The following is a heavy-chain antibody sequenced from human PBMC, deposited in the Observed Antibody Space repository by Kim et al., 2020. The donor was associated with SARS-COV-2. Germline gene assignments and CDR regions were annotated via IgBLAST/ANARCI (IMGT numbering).Heavy chain of an antibody. Sequence: GGSLRLSCAASGFTFSTSVMNWVRQAPGKGPHWVSSISGGSTWYADSVKGRFIISGDNSKNTLFLQMNRLRAEDTAVYYCAKRGQEREFDYWGQGTLVTV. CDR1: GFTFSTSV. CDR3: AKRGQEREFDY. V-gene: IGHV3-23*01. D-gene: IGHD1-1*01. CDR2: ISGGST. J-gene: IGHJ4*02.